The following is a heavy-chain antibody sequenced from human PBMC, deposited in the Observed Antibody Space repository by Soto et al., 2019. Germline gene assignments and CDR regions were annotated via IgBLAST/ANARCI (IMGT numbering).Heavy chain of an antibody. Sequence: QITLNESGPTQVKPRQTLTLTCTFSGFSLTTSGVGVGWIRQSPGKAPEWLALIYWDDDKRYSPSLKSRLTITKDTSKNQVVLTMAALDPADTATYYCAHRVLRTVFGLVTTTAIYFDFWGQGTPVAVSS. CDR1: GFSLTTSGVG. CDR3: AHRVLRTVFGLVTTTAIYFDF. J-gene: IGHJ4*02. V-gene: IGHV2-5*02. D-gene: IGHD3-3*01. CDR2: IYWDDDK.